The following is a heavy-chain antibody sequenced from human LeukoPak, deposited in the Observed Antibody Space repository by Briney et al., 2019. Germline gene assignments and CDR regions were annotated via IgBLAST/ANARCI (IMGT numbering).Heavy chain of an antibody. V-gene: IGHV3-53*01. CDR3: ARDRPGTGVDY. Sequence: GGSLRLSCAASGFTVSSNYMSWVRQAPGKGLEWVSVIYSGGSTYYADSVKGRFTISRDNSKNTLYLQMNSLRAEDTAVYYCARDRPGTGVDYWGQGTLVTVSS. D-gene: IGHD6-13*01. J-gene: IGHJ4*02. CDR2: IYSGGST. CDR1: GFTVSSNY.